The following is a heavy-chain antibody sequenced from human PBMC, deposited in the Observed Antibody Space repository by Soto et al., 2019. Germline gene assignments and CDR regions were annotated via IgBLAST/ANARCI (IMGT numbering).Heavy chain of an antibody. D-gene: IGHD3-10*01. CDR3: TTVYIAPSLLWFGEPNMDV. J-gene: IGHJ6*02. CDR2: IKSKTDGGTT. CDR1: GFTFSNAW. Sequence: GGSLRLSCAASGFTFSNAWMNWVRQAPGKGLEWVGRIKSKTDGGTTDYAAPVKGRFTISRDDSKNTLYLQMNSLKTEDTAVYYCTTVYIAPSLLWFGEPNMDVWGQGTTVTVSS. V-gene: IGHV3-15*07.